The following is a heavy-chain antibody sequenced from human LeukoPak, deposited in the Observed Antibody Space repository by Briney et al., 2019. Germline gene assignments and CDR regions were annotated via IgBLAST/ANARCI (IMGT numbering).Heavy chain of an antibody. V-gene: IGHV3-48*02. J-gene: IGHJ4*02. CDR1: GFTFTTYS. Sequence: GGSMRLSCAASGFTFTTYSMNWVRQAPGKGLEWVSYISSSSTIYYADSVKGRFTIPRDNAKNSLYLQMNSLRDEDTAVYYCARDYYGDYSFDYWGQGTLVTVSS. CDR3: ARDYYGDYSFDY. D-gene: IGHD4-17*01. CDR2: ISSSSTI.